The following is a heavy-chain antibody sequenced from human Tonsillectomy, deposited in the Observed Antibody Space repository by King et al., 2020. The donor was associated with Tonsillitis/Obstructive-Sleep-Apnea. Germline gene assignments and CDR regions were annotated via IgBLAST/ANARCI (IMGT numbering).Heavy chain of an antibody. Sequence: VQLVESGGGVVQPGRSLRLSCAASGFTFSSYGMHWVRQAPGKGLEWVAVIWYDGSNKYYADSVKGRFTISRDNSKNTLYLQMNSLRAEDTAVYYCAREGQWLGRGHFDYWGQGTLVTVSS. D-gene: IGHD6-19*01. CDR3: AREGQWLGRGHFDY. CDR1: GFTFSSYG. J-gene: IGHJ4*02. V-gene: IGHV3-33*01. CDR2: IWYDGSNK.